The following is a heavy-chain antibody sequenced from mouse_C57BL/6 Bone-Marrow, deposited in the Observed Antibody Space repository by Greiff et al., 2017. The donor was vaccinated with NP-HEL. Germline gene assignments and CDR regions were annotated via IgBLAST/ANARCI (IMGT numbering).Heavy chain of an antibody. CDR3: ARGWLSFWYFDV. CDR2: IYPGDGDT. J-gene: IGHJ1*03. D-gene: IGHD2-3*01. V-gene: IGHV1-82*01. CDR1: GYAFSSSW. Sequence: VQLPQSGAELARPGASVKLSCKASGYAFSSSWMNWVKQRPGKGLEWIGRIYPGDGDTNYTGKFKGKATLTADKSSSTAYMQLSSLTSEDSAVYFCARGWLSFWYFDVWGTGTTVTVSS.